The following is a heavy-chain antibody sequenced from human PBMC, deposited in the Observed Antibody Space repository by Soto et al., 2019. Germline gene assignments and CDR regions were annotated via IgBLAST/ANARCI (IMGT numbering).Heavy chain of an antibody. Sequence: QVQLVESGGGVVQPGRSLRLSCAASGFTFSSYAMHWVRQAPGKGLEWVAVISYDGSNKYYADSVKGRFTISRDNSKNTMYLQMNSLRAEDTAVYYCATERNWGSYFAYWGQGTLVTVSS. CDR3: ATERNWGSYFAY. CDR1: GFTFSSYA. D-gene: IGHD3-16*01. J-gene: IGHJ4*02. CDR2: ISYDGSNK. V-gene: IGHV3-30-3*01.